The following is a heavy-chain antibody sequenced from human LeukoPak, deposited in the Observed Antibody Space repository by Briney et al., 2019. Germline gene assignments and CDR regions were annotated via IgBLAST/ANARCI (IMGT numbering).Heavy chain of an antibody. Sequence: GGSLRLSCAASGFTFSSHSMNWVRQAPGQGLEWISYISSSSSTISYADSVKGRFTISRDNAKNSLYLQMNSLRGEDTAVYYCARDLGSGGGDFDFWGQGTLVTVSS. CDR2: ISSSSSTI. J-gene: IGHJ4*02. D-gene: IGHD6-19*01. V-gene: IGHV3-48*01. CDR1: GFTFSSHS. CDR3: ARDLGSGGGDFDF.